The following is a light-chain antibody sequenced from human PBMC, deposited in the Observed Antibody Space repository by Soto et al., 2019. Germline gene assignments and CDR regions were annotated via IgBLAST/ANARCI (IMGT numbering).Light chain of an antibody. Sequence: PGGRATHSCRASQSVSSYLAWHQQKPGKAPRLLIYDASNRATGIPARFSGSGSGTEFTLNISSLQSEDFAFYYCQYYNNWPPSITFGQGTRLEIK. CDR2: DAS. CDR1: QSVSSY. J-gene: IGKJ5*01. V-gene: IGKV3D-15*01. CDR3: QYYNNWPPSIT.